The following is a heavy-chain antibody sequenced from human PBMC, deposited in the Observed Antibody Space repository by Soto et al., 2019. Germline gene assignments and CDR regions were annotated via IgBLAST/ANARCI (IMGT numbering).Heavy chain of an antibody. CDR2: TYYRSKWYN. CDR3: ARALWGLNETGTDVCTMVRGVIITDWFDP. J-gene: IGHJ5*02. D-gene: IGHD3-10*01. Sequence: SQTLSLTCAISGDSVSSNSAAWNWIRQSPSRGLEWLGRTYYRSKWYNDYAVSVKSRITINPDTSKNQFSLQLNSVTPEDTAVYYCARALWGLNETGTDVCTMVRGVIITDWFDPWAQGTLVPVSS. CDR1: GDSVSSNSAA. V-gene: IGHV6-1*01.